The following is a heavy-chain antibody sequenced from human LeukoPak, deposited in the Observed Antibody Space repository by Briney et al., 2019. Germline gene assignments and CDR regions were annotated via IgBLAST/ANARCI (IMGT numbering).Heavy chain of an antibody. Sequence: SETLSLTCTVSGGSISSYYWSWIRQPPGKGLEWIGYIYYSGSTNYNPSLKSRVTISVDTSKNQFSLKLSSVTAADTAVYYCARDQKEVVPAAKGYAFDIWGQGAMVTVSS. CDR3: ARDQKEVVPAAKGYAFDI. D-gene: IGHD2-2*01. J-gene: IGHJ3*02. CDR2: IYYSGST. V-gene: IGHV4-59*01. CDR1: GGSISSYY.